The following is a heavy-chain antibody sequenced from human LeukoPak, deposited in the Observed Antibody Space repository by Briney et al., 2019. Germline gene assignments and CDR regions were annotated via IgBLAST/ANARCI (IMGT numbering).Heavy chain of an antibody. CDR3: ARATGYAVYSKGWFDP. Sequence: SESLSLTCAVYGGSFSGYYWSWIRQPPGKGLEWIGVINHDGSTNYNPSLKSGVTISVNTSNNHLSLQQITVTAADTTVNYFARATGYAVYSKGWFDPWGQGTLVTVSS. D-gene: IGHD6-13*01. CDR2: INHDGST. J-gene: IGHJ5*02. V-gene: IGHV4-34*01. CDR1: GGSFSGYY.